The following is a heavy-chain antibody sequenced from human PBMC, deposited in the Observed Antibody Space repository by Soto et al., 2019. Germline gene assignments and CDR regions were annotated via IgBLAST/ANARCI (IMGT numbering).Heavy chain of an antibody. CDR1: GYTFTSYG. V-gene: IGHV1-18*04. J-gene: IGHJ4*02. CDR2: ISAYNGNT. CDR3: ARDGSRGYYDSSGWSLY. D-gene: IGHD3-22*01. Sequence: QVQLVQSGAEVKKPGASVKVSCKASGYTFTSYGISWVRQAPGQGLEWMGWISAYNGNTNYAQKLKGRVTMTTDTATSTDYKELRSLRSDATAVYYCARDGSRGYYDSSGWSLYWGQGTLVTVSS.